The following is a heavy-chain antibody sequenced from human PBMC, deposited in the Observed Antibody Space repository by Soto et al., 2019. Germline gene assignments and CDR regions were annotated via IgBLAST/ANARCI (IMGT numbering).Heavy chain of an antibody. CDR1: GYTFTSYG. CDR3: GRDSSWHLDYYYYYGMDG. D-gene: IGHD6-13*01. V-gene: IGHV1-18*01. J-gene: IGHJ6*02. Sequence: ASVKVSCKASGYTFTSYGISWVRQAPGQGLEWMGWISAYNGNTNYAQKLQGRVTMTTDTSTSTAYMELRSRRSDDTAVYYCGRDSSWHLDYYYYYGMDGLGQGTTFTVSS. CDR2: ISAYNGNT.